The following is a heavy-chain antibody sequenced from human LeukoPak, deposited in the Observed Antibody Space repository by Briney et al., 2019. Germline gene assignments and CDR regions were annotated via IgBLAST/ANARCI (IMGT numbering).Heavy chain of an antibody. CDR2: IKQDGGEK. Sequence: GGSLRLSCAASGFTFSSYWMSWVRQAPGKGLEWVANIKQDGGEKYYVDSVKGRFTISRDNAKNSLYLQMNSLRAEDTAVYYCARDITGIVVVPAAPQDYWGQGTLVTVSS. CDR3: ARDITGIVVVPAAPQDY. CDR1: GFTFSSYW. D-gene: IGHD2-2*01. V-gene: IGHV3-7*01. J-gene: IGHJ4*02.